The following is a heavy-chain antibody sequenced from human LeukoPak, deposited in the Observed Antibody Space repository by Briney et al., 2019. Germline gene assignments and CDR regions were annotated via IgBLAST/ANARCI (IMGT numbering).Heavy chain of an antibody. V-gene: IGHV3-21*04. Sequence: GGSLRLSCAASGFSLTTYEMNWVRQAPGKGLEWVALINSVSSHIYYADSVKGRFTISRDNAKNSLYLQMNSLRAEDTAIYFCAKESENCGAACYALNDWWGQGTLVTVSS. D-gene: IGHD2-21*02. CDR2: INSVSSHI. CDR1: GFSLTTYE. CDR3: AKESENCGAACYALNDW. J-gene: IGHJ4*02.